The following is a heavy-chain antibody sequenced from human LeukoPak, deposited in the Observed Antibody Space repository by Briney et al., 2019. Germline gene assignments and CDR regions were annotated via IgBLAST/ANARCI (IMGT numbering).Heavy chain of an antibody. V-gene: IGHV3-66*01. CDR3: ARLRITIFGVDTTIGGYFDY. Sequence: QAGGSLRLSCAASGFTVSSNYMSWVRQAPGKGLEWVSVIYSGGSTYYADSVKGRFTISRDNSKNTLYLQMNSLRAEDTAVYYCARLRITIFGVDTTIGGYFDYWGQGTLVTVSS. CDR1: GFTVSSNY. J-gene: IGHJ4*02. D-gene: IGHD3-3*01. CDR2: IYSGGST.